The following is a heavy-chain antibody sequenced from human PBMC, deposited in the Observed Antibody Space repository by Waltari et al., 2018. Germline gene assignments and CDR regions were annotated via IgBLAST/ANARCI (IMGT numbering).Heavy chain of an antibody. V-gene: IGHV1-18*01. CDR3: AREVAAAGNSYYYGMDV. D-gene: IGHD6-13*01. CDR2: ISAYNGNT. CDR1: GYTFTSYG. Sequence: QVQLVQSGAEVKKPGASVKVSCKASGYTFTSYGISWVRPAPGQGLEWMGWISAYNGNTNYAQKLQGRVTMTTDTSTSTAYMELRSLRSDDTAVYYCAREVAAAGNSYYYGMDVWGQGTTVTVSS. J-gene: IGHJ6*02.